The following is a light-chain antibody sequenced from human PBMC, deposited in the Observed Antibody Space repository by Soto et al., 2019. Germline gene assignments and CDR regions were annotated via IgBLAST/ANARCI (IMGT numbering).Light chain of an antibody. V-gene: IGKV3-20*01. J-gene: IGKJ5*01. Sequence: EIGLTQSPGTLSLSPGERATLSCRASQSVRSSYLACYQQKPGQAPRLLIYGASSRPTGIPDRFSGSGSGTDFTLTISRLEPEDFATYYCQQSYSTPFTFGQGTRLQVK. CDR3: QQSYSTPFT. CDR2: GAS. CDR1: QSVRSSY.